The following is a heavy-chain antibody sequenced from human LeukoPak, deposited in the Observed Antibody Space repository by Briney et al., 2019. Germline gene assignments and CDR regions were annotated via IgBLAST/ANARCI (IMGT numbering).Heavy chain of an antibody. J-gene: IGHJ3*02. CDR1: GFTFSSYW. CDR2: IKQDGTEK. Sequence: GGSLRLSCAASGFTFSSYWMTWVRQAPGKGLEWVANIKQDGTEKYYVDSVKGRFTISRENAKNSLYLQMNSLRAGDTAVYYCARRGGYGDYEEAFDIWGQGTMVTVSS. CDR3: ARRGGYGDYEEAFDI. V-gene: IGHV3-7*01. D-gene: IGHD4-17*01.